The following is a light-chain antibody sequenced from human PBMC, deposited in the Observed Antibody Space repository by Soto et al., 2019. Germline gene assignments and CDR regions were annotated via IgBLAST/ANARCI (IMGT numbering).Light chain of an antibody. CDR3: QPYSSYSRT. CDR1: ESISGW. J-gene: IGKJ1*01. Sequence: DIQMTQSPSTLSASVGDRVTITCRASESISGWLAWFQQKPGKAPKLLIYQASTLENGVPSRFSGSGSETEFTLIITSLQPDDSATYYCQPYSSYSRTFGQGTKVEI. CDR2: QAS. V-gene: IGKV1-5*03.